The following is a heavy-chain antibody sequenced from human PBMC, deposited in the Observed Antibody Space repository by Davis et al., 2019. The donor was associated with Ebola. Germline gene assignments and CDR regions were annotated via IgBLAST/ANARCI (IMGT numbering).Heavy chain of an antibody. CDR3: ARDRVMGYYYYYYGMDV. CDR1: GGSFSGYY. J-gene: IGHJ6*02. D-gene: IGHD1-26*01. Sequence: SETLSLTCAVYGGSFSGYYWSWTRQPPGKGLEWIGEINHSGSTNYNPSLKSRVTISVDTSKNQFSLQLNSVTPEDTAVYYCARDRVMGYYYYYYGMDVWGQGTTVTVSS. V-gene: IGHV4-34*01. CDR2: INHSGST.